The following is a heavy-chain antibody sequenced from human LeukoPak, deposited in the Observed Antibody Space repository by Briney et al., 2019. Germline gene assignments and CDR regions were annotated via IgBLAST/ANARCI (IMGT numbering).Heavy chain of an antibody. J-gene: IGHJ4*02. V-gene: IGHV4-34*01. CDR2: INHSGST. CDR3: ARGSGSSWSHVFFDY. Sequence: PSETLSLTCAVYGGSFSGYYWSWIRQPPGKGLEWIGEINHSGSTNYNPSLKSRVTISVDTSKNQFSLKLSSVTAADTAVYYCARGSGSSWSHVFFDYWGQGTLVTASS. CDR1: GGSFSGYY. D-gene: IGHD6-13*01.